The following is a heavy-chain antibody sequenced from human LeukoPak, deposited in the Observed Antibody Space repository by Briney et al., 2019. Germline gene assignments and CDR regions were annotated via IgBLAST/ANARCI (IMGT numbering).Heavy chain of an antibody. V-gene: IGHV4-38-2*01. J-gene: IGHJ4*02. Sequence: TSETLSLTCAVSGYSISSGYDWGWIRQPPGKGLEWIGSIYHSGSTYYNPSLKSRVTISVDTSKNQFSLKLSSVTAADTAVYYCARGPYPYYSDSSGYTGCFDYWGQGTLVTVSS. CDR3: ARGPYPYYSDSSGYTGCFDY. D-gene: IGHD3-22*01. CDR2: IYHSGST. CDR1: GYSISSGYD.